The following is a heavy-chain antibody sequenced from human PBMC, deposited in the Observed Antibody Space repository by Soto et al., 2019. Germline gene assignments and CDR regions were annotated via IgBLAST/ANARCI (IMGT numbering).Heavy chain of an antibody. D-gene: IGHD2-21*02. J-gene: IGHJ6*02. V-gene: IGHV3-23*01. CDR3: AKDQSVVTVTMAYYYYYGMDV. CDR2: ISGSGGST. Sequence: GGSLRLSCAASGFTFSSYAMSWVRQAPGKGLEWVSAISGSGGSTYYADSVKGRFTISRDNSKNTLYLQMNSLRAEDTAVYYCAKDQSVVTVTMAYYYYYGMDVWGQGTTVTVSS. CDR1: GFTFSSYA.